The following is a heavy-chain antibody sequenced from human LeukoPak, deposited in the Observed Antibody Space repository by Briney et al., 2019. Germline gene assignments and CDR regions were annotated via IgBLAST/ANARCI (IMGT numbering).Heavy chain of an antibody. J-gene: IGHJ4*02. CDR2: IQYDGSNK. CDR3: AKVSGVGSSWSPFDY. V-gene: IGHV3-30*02. CDR1: GFTFSNYD. D-gene: IGHD6-13*01. Sequence: PGGSLRLSCTASGFTFSNYDIHWVRQAPGKGLEWVAFIQYDGSNKYYADSVKGRFTISRGNSKNTLYLLMNSLRAEDTAVYYCAKVSGVGSSWSPFDYWGQGTLVTVSS.